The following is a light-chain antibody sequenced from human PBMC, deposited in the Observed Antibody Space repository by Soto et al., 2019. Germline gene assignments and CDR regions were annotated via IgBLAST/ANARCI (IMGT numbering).Light chain of an antibody. CDR3: SSYAGSNNVV. V-gene: IGLV2-8*01. CDR2: EVS. CDR1: SSDVGGYNY. Sequence: QSVLTPPSSASGSPGQSITISCTGTSSDVGGYNYVSWYQQHPGKAPKLMIYEVSKRPSGVPDRFSGSKSGNTASLTVSGLQAEDEADYYCSSYAGSNNVVFGGGTKLTVL. J-gene: IGLJ2*01.